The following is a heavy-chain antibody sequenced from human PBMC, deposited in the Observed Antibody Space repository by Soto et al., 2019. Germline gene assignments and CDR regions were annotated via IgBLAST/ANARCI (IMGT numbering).Heavy chain of an antibody. V-gene: IGHV5-51*01. J-gene: IGHJ3*02. D-gene: IGHD3-10*01. Sequence: GESLKISCKGSGYSFTSYWIGWVRQMPGKGLEWMGIIYPGDSDTRYSPSFQGQVTISADKSISTAYLQWSSLKASDTAMYYCARRGYYGSGSTLGEAFDIWGQGTMVTVSS. CDR1: GYSFTSYW. CDR2: IYPGDSDT. CDR3: ARRGYYGSGSTLGEAFDI.